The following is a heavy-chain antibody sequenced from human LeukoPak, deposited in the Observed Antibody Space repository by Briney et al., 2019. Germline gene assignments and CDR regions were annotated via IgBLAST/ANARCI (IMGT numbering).Heavy chain of an antibody. CDR3: ARVSSSGWYGWGPHASLYYFDY. J-gene: IGHJ4*02. CDR2: IYHSGST. Sequence: SQTLSLTCAASGGSISSGGYSWSWIRQPPGKGLEWIGYIYHSGSTYYNPSLKSRVTISVDRFKNQFSLKLSSVTAADTAVYYCARVSSSGWYGWGPHASLYYFDYWGQGTLVTVSS. CDR1: GGSISSGGYS. V-gene: IGHV4-30-2*01. D-gene: IGHD6-19*01.